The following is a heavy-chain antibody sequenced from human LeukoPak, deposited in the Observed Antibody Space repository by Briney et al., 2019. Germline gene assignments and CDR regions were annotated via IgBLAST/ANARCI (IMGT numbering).Heavy chain of an antibody. CDR3: ARFLEWLLVDY. J-gene: IGHJ4*02. CDR1: GGSISSGDYY. V-gene: IGHV4-30-4*01. D-gene: IGHD3-3*01. CDR2: IYHSGST. Sequence: PSETLSLTCTVSGGSISSGDYYWSWIRQHPGKGLEWIGYIYHSGSTYYNPSLKSRVTISVDTSKNQFSLKLSSVTAADTAVYYCARFLEWLLVDYWGQGTLVTVSS.